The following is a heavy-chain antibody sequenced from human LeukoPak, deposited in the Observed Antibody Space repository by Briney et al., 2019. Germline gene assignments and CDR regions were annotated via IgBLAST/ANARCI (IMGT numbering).Heavy chain of an antibody. CDR2: IYSGGAT. CDR1: GFIVSNYY. J-gene: IGHJ4*02. V-gene: IGHV3-53*01. D-gene: IGHD6-13*01. CDR3: ARDDPRAAAADY. Sequence: GGSLRLSCAASGFIVSNYYMSWVRQTPGKGLEWVSIIYSGGATFYADSVKGRFTVSRDNSKNTLYLQMNSLRAEDTALYYCARDDPRAAAADYWGQGTLVTVSS.